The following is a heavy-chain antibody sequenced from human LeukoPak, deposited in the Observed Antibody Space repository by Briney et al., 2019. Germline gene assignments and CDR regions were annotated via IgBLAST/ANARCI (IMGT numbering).Heavy chain of an antibody. Sequence: ASVKVSCKASGYTFTSYGISWVRQAPGQGLEWMGWISAYNGNTNYAQKLQGRVTMTADTSTSTAYMVLRSLRSDDTAVYYCARAYIDMTTVTTPIDYWGQGTLVTVSS. D-gene: IGHD4-17*01. J-gene: IGHJ4*02. CDR2: ISAYNGNT. V-gene: IGHV1-18*01. CDR1: GYTFTSYG. CDR3: ARAYIDMTTVTTPIDY.